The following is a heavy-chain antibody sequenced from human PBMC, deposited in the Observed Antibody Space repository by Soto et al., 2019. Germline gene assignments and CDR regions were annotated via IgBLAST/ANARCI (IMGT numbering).Heavy chain of an antibody. J-gene: IGHJ4*02. CDR2: ISYDGSNK. D-gene: IGHD6-6*01. CDR3: ASTYSSSPYYFDY. V-gene: IGHV3-30-3*01. Sequence: GGSLRLSCAASGFTFSSYAMHWVRQAPGKGLEWVAVISYDGSNKYYADSVKGRFTISRDNSKNTLYLQMNSLRAEDTAVYYCASTYSSSPYYFDYWGQGTLVTVSS. CDR1: GFTFSSYA.